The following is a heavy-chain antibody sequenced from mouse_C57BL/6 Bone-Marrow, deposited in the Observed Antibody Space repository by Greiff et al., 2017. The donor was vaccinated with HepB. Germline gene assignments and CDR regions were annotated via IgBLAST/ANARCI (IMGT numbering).Heavy chain of an antibody. J-gene: IGHJ1*03. V-gene: IGHV1-50*01. Sequence: QVQLQQPGAELVKPGASVKLSCKASGYTFTSYWMQWVKQRPGQGLEWIGEIDPSDSYTNYNQKFKGKATLTVDTSSSTAYMQLSSLTSEDSAVYYCARLGFDVWGTGTTVTVSS. CDR2: IDPSDSYT. CDR3: ARLGFDV. CDR1: GYTFTSYW.